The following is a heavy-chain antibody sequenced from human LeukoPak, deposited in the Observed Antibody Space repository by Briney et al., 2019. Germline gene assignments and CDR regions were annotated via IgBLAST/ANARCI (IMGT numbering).Heavy chain of an antibody. D-gene: IGHD4/OR15-4a*01. CDR3: ARHEPGGARLAFDI. CDR1: GGSISSYY. J-gene: IGHJ3*02. Sequence: SETLSLTCTVSGGSISSYYWSWIRQPPGKGLEWIGYSYTSGNTNYNPSLKSRVTISVDTSKNQFSLKLSSVTAADTGVYYCARHEPGGARLAFDIWGQGTMVTVSS. CDR2: SYTSGNT. V-gene: IGHV4-4*09.